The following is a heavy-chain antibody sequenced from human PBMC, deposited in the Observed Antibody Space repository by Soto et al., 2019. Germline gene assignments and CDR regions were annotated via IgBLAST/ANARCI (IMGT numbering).Heavy chain of an antibody. J-gene: IGHJ4*02. Sequence: ELQLVESGGGLVKPGVYLRLSFVASGFTFSTYTMNWFRQAPGKGLEWVSSISSSSTYINYADSVKGRFTISRDNAKNSLYLQMNNLRAEDTAVYYCARDRLTSNIPRFDWWGQGNLANVSS. V-gene: IGHV3-21*06. CDR2: ISSSSTYI. CDR3: ARDRLTSNIPRFDW. D-gene: IGHD4-4*01. CDR1: GFTFSTYT.